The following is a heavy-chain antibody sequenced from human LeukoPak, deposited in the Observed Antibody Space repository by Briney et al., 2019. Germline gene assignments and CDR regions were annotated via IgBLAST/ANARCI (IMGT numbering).Heavy chain of an antibody. D-gene: IGHD5-12*01. CDR2: IYYSGST. CDR3: ARPRRGGHGAFDI. CDR1: GGSISSYY. J-gene: IGHJ3*02. Sequence: KPSETLSLTCTVSGGSISSYYWSWIRQPPGKGLEWIGYIYYSGSTNYNPSLKSRVTISVDTSKNQFSLKLSSVTAADTAVYYCARPRRGGHGAFDIWGQGTMVTVSS. V-gene: IGHV4-59*01.